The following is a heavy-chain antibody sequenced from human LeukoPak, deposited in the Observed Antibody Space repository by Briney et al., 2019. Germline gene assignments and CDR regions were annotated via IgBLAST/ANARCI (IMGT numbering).Heavy chain of an antibody. V-gene: IGHV4-61*02. J-gene: IGHJ4*02. CDR2: IYTSGST. CDR3: ARGAYYYDTSGYYLDGFDY. D-gene: IGHD3-22*01. Sequence: SDTLSLTCTVSGGSISSSSYYWNWIRQPAGKGLEWIGRIYTSGSTNYNPSLKSRVTISADTSKNQFSLKLGSVTAADTAVYYCARGAYYYDTSGYYLDGFDYWGQGTLVTVSS. CDR1: GGSISSSSYY.